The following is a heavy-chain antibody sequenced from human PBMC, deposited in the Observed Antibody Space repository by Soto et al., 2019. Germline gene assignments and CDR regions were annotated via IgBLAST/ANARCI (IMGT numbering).Heavy chain of an antibody. CDR2: IYYSGST. D-gene: IGHD6-13*01. CDR3: ARDGVGSSWEYPLNWFDP. Sequence: QVQLQESGPGLVKPSQTLSLTCTVSGGSISSGGYYWSWIRQHPGKGLEWIGYIYYSGSTYYNPSLKSGVTISVDTSKNQFSLKLSSVTAADTAVYYCARDGVGSSWEYPLNWFDPWGQGTLVTVSS. CDR1: GGSISSGGYY. V-gene: IGHV4-31*03. J-gene: IGHJ5*02.